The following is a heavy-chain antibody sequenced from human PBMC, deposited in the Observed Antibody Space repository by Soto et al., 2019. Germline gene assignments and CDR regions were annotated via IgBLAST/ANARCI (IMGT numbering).Heavy chain of an antibody. CDR1: GATLNTFINYG. D-gene: IGHD3-22*01. V-gene: IGHV1-69*12. Sequence: QVQLVQSGAEVRKPGASVKVSCKASGATLNTFINYGITWVRQAPGQGLEWMGGIIPVFGTAHYTQKFQGRVSISANASTRTADTELSSLRSEDTGVYYCERGAATKIVVVMYDAFEICGQGTMVTVSS. J-gene: IGHJ3*02. CDR3: ERGAATKIVVVMYDAFEI. CDR2: IIPVFGTA.